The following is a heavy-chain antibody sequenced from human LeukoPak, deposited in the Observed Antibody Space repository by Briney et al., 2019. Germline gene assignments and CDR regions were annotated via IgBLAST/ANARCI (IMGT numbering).Heavy chain of an antibody. CDR1: GGSISSYY. D-gene: IGHD6-13*01. CDR2: IYYSGST. Sequence: SETLSLTCTVPGGSISSYYWSWIRQPPGKGLEWIGYIYYSGSTNYNPSLKSRVTISVDTSKNQFSLKLSSVTAADTAVYYCASRRAYIAAAGFDYWGQGTLVTVSS. V-gene: IGHV4-59*01. CDR3: ASRRAYIAAAGFDY. J-gene: IGHJ4*02.